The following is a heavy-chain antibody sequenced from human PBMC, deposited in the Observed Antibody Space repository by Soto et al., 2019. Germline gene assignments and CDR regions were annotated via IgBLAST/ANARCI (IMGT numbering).Heavy chain of an antibody. V-gene: IGHV1-18*01. CDR3: ARGTGDFDY. D-gene: IGHD2-2*01. Sequence: QVQLVQSAAEVKKPGASVKVSCKASGYTFSTFAITWVRQAPGHGLEWMGYITTYSGNTYYAQKLQGRVTMTTDTSTSTAYMELRSLSSDATAVYFCARGTGDFDYWGQGTLVTVSS. J-gene: IGHJ4*02. CDR1: GYTFSTFA. CDR2: ITTYSGNT.